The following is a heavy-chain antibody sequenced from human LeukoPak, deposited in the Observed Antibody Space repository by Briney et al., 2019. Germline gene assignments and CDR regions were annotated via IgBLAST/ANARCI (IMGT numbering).Heavy chain of an antibody. D-gene: IGHD1-7*01. CDR1: GFTFSSYG. V-gene: IGHV3-30*03. Sequence: GGSLRLSCAASGFTFSSYGMHWVRQAPGKGLEWVAVISYDGSNTYYADSVKGRFTISRDNSKNTLYLQMNSLRAEDTAVYYCAREKLTGTTPLGYWGQGTPVTVSS. CDR2: ISYDGSNT. CDR3: AREKLTGTTPLGY. J-gene: IGHJ4*02.